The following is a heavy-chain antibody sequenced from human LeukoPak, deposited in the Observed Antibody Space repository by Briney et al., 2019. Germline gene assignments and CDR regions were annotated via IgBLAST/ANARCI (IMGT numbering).Heavy chain of an antibody. CDR1: GGSISSGGYY. V-gene: IGHV4-31*03. Sequence: PSETLSLTCTVSGGSISSGGYYWSWIRPHPGKGLEWIGNIYYSGSTYYNPSLKSRVTISVDTSKNQFSLKLSSVTAAATAVYYCARLFRTNWRGIDYWGQGTLDTVSS. D-gene: IGHD1-1*01. CDR2: IYYSGST. CDR3: ARLFRTNWRGIDY. J-gene: IGHJ4*02.